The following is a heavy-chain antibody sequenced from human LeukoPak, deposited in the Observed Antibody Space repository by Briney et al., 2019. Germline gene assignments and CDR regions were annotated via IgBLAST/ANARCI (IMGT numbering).Heavy chain of an antibody. J-gene: IGHJ5*02. CDR3: ARNGIYQLHWVWFDP. Sequence: SGGSLRLSCAASGFTFSSYGMHWVRQAPGKGLEWVAVIWYDGSNKYYADSVKGRFTISRDNSKNTLYLQMNSLRAEDTAVYYCARNGIYQLHWVWFDPWGQGTLVTVSS. D-gene: IGHD2-2*01. V-gene: IGHV3-33*01. CDR2: IWYDGSNK. CDR1: GFTFSSYG.